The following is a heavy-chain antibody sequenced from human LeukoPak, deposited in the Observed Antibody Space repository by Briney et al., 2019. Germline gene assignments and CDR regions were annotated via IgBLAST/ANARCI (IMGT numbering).Heavy chain of an antibody. CDR2: ISRSRSTI. V-gene: IGHV3-48*03. CDR3: ARSGYDVVFDY. Sequence: GGSLRLSCAASGFTFSSYEMNWVRQAPGKGLEWVSFISRSRSTIYYADSVKGRFTISRDNAKNSLYLQMSSLRAEDTAVYYCARSGYDVVFDYWGQGTLVTVSS. D-gene: IGHD5-12*01. J-gene: IGHJ4*02. CDR1: GFTFSSYE.